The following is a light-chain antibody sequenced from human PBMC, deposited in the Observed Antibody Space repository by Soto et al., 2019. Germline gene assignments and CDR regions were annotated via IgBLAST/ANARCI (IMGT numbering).Light chain of an antibody. V-gene: IGKV1-39*01. CDR3: QQSQSIPYT. J-gene: IGKJ2*01. CDR2: AAS. Sequence: DIQMTQSPSSLSASVGDRVTITCRASQTISSYLNWYQQKPDKAPKLLIYAASSLQSGVPSRFSGHGSETDFTLTISSLQPGDFATYYCQQSQSIPYTFGQGTKVEIK. CDR1: QTISSY.